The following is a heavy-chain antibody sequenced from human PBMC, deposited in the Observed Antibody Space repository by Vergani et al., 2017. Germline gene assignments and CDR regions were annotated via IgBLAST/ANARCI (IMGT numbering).Heavy chain of an antibody. Sequence: QVQLVQSGAEVKKPGSSVKVSCKASGGTFSSYAISWVRQAPGQGLEWMGGIIPIFGTANYAQKFQGRVTITTDTSTSTAYMELRSLRSDDTAVYYCARDAPGIAAAGAPYYFDYWGQGTLVTVSS. D-gene: IGHD6-13*01. CDR3: ARDAPGIAAAGAPYYFDY. CDR2: IIPIFGTA. CDR1: GGTFSSYA. J-gene: IGHJ4*02. V-gene: IGHV1-69*06.